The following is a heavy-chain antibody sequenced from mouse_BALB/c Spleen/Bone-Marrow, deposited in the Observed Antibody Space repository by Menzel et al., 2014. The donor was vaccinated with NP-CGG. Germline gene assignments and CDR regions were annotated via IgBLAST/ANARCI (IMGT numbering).Heavy chain of an antibody. J-gene: IGHJ4*01. V-gene: IGHV1S41*01. Sequence: DLVKPGASVKLSCKASGYTFTSYWINWIKQRPGQGLEWIGRIAPGSGNTYYNEMFKGKATLTVDTSSSTAYIQLSSLSSEDSPVYFCPRSPMITESYAMDYWGQGTSVTVSS. D-gene: IGHD2-4*01. CDR1: GYTFTSYW. CDR2: IAPGSGNT. CDR3: PRSPMITESYAMDY.